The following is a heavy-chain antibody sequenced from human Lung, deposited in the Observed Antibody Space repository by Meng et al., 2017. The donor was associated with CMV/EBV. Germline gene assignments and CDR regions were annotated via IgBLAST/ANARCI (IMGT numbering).Heavy chain of an antibody. CDR3: VRREYFGTESGD. J-gene: IGHJ4*02. Sequence: GEXXKISCQVSGTRFSNYWIGWVRQMPGKGLDWMAIIYPGDSDAVHNPSFQGRVTISADKSISTAYLQWSSLRASDTAMYYCVRREYFGTESGDWGQGTMVTVSS. V-gene: IGHV5-51*01. CDR1: GTRFSNYW. D-gene: IGHD2/OR15-2a*01. CDR2: IYPGDSDA.